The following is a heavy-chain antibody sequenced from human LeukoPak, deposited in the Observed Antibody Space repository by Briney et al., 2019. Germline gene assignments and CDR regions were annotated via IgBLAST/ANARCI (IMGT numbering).Heavy chain of an antibody. Sequence: GGSLRLSRAASGFTFSSYAMSWVRQAPGKGLEWVSAISGSGGSTYYADSVKGRFTISRDNSKNTLYLQMNSLRAEDTAVYYCAKGRLYYDFWSVDYWGQGTLVTVSS. J-gene: IGHJ4*02. V-gene: IGHV3-23*01. CDR3: AKGRLYYDFWSVDY. CDR2: ISGSGGST. CDR1: GFTFSSYA. D-gene: IGHD3-3*01.